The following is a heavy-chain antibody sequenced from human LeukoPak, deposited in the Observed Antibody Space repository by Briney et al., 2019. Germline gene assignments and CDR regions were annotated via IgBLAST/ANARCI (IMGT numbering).Heavy chain of an antibody. CDR1: GGSIRSYY. V-gene: IGHV4-59*01. CDR3: ARFLVSYCGGDCYSEEPNDAFDI. CDR2: IYSSGST. Sequence: PSETLSLTCTLSGGSIRSYYWSWIRQPPGKGLEWIGYIYSSGSTNYNPSLKSRVTISVDTSKNQFSLKVRSVTAADTAVYYCARFLVSYCGGDCYSEEPNDAFDIWGQGAMVTVSS. D-gene: IGHD2-21*02. J-gene: IGHJ3*02.